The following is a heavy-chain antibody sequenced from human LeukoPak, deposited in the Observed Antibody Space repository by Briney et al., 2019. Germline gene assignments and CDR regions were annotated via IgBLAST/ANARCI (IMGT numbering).Heavy chain of an antibody. V-gene: IGHV1-2*06. CDR3: ATDAAGIAVAGTNFVFDY. Sequence: GASVKVSCKASGYTFTGYYMHWVRQAPGQGLEWMGRINPNSGGTNYAQKFQGRVTMTRDTSISTAYMELSSLRSEDTAVYYCATDAAGIAVAGTNFVFDYWGQGTLVTVSS. D-gene: IGHD6-19*01. J-gene: IGHJ4*02. CDR2: INPNSGGT. CDR1: GYTFTGYY.